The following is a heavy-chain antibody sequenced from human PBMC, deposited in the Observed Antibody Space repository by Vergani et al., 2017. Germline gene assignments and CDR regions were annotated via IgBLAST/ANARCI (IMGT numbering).Heavy chain of an antibody. V-gene: IGHV3-21*01. CDR2: ISSSSSYI. CDR1: GFTFSSYS. J-gene: IGHJ4*02. D-gene: IGHD7-27*01. Sequence: EVQLVESGGGLVKPGGSLRLSCAASGFTFSSYSMNWVRQAPGKGLEWVSSISSSSSYIYYADSVKGRFTISRDNAKNSLYLQMNSLRAEDTAVYYCAHLTKVYPNWGANDYWGQGTLVTVSS. CDR3: AHLTKVYPNWGANDY.